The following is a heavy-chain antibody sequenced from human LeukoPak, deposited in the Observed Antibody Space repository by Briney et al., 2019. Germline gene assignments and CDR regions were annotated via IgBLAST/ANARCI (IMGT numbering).Heavy chain of an antibody. CDR3: ARGVYYYDSSGYFDY. Sequence: GGSLRLSCEASGFTFSDHYMDWVRQAPGKGLEWVGRTRNKANSYTTEYAASVKGRFTISRDDSKNSLYLQMNSLKTEDTAVYYCARGVYYYDSSGYFDYWGQGTLVTVSS. CDR1: GFTFSDHY. CDR2: TRNKANSYTT. J-gene: IGHJ4*02. D-gene: IGHD3-22*01. V-gene: IGHV3-72*01.